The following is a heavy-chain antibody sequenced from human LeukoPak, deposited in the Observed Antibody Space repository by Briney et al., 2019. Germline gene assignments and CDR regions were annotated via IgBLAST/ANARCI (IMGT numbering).Heavy chain of an antibody. J-gene: IGHJ4*02. CDR1: GFTFSSNW. CDR2: INEDGSTT. V-gene: IGHV3-74*01. CDR3: VRDLGGRSGH. Sequence: GGSLRLSCAASGFTFSSNWMHWVRQAPGKGLVWVSRINEDGSTTNYADSVKSRSTIFRDNAKNTLYLQMNGLRAEDTAVYYCVRDLGGRSGHWGQGTLVTVSS. D-gene: IGHD1-26*01.